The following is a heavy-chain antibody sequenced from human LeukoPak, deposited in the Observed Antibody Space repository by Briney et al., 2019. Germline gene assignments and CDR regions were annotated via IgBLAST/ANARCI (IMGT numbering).Heavy chain of an antibody. CDR2: ISSSSSYI. CDR1: GFTFSSYS. CDR3: ARHLAVAGTRSVDY. V-gene: IGHV3-21*01. J-gene: IGHJ4*02. Sequence: GGSLRLSCAASGFTFSSYSMTWVRQAPGKGLEWVSSISSSSSYIYYADSVKGRFTISRDNAKNSLYLQMNSLRAEDTAVYYCARHLAVAGTRSVDYWGQGTLVTVSS. D-gene: IGHD6-19*01.